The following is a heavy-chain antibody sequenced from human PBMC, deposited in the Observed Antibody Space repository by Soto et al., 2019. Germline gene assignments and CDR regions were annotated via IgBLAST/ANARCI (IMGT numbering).Heavy chain of an antibody. CDR2: ISGSGGST. CDR1: GFSFRSYA. J-gene: IGHJ4*02. D-gene: IGHD2-2*01. Sequence: TLPWAAAGFSFRSYAMSRVRQAPGKGLEWVSAISGSGGSTYYADSVKGRFTISRDNSKNTLSLQMNSLRSEDTAIYYCARDLVPAAVSGAFDSSGQGTLVTVSS. V-gene: IGHV3-23*01. CDR3: ARDLVPAAVSGAFDS.